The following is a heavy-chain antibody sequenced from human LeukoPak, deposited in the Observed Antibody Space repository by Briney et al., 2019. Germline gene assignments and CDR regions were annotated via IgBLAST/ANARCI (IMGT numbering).Heavy chain of an antibody. V-gene: IGHV3-43*02. CDR3: AKDTGWREYYYYYMHV. CDR2: ISGDGDST. CDR1: GFTFDDYA. Sequence: GGSLRLSCAASGFTFDDYAMHWVRQTPGKGLEWVSLISGDGDSTYYADSVKGRFTISRDNSKNSLYLQMNSLRTEDTAFYYCAKDTGWREYYYYYMHVWGKGTTVTVSS. D-gene: IGHD2-15*01. J-gene: IGHJ6*03.